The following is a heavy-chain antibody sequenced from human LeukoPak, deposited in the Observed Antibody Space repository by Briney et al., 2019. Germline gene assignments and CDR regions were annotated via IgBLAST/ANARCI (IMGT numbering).Heavy chain of an antibody. CDR1: GGSISGYY. Sequence: SETLSLTCTVSGGSISGYYWSWIRQPPGKGLEWIGYIYNSGSTTYNSSLKSRVTISVDTSNSQFSLRLRSVTAADTAMCYCARDGLQGSILWGQGTLVTVST. CDR3: ARDGLQGSIL. J-gene: IGHJ4*02. CDR2: IYNSGST. D-gene: IGHD4-11*01. V-gene: IGHV4-59*12.